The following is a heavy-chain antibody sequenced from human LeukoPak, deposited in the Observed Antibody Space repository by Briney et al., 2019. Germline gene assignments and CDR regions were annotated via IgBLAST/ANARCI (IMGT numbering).Heavy chain of an antibody. CDR3: ASSQDTAMVEFY. CDR2: IYSGGST. D-gene: IGHD5-18*01. J-gene: IGHJ4*02. Sequence: PGGSLRLSCAASGFTVSSNYMSWVRQAPGKGLEWVSVIYSGGSTYYADSVKGRFTISRDNSKNTLYLQMNSLRPEDTAVYYCASSQDTAMVEFYWGQGTLVTVSS. CDR1: GFTVSSNY. V-gene: IGHV3-53*01.